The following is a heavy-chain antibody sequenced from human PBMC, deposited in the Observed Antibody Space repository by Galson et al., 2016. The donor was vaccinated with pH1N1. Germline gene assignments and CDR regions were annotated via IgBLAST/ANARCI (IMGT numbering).Heavy chain of an antibody. CDR3: AGGVSVAGTPQLDY. J-gene: IGHJ4*02. V-gene: IGHV4-31*03. D-gene: IGHD6-19*01. Sequence: TLSLTCTVSGGSISSGGYYWSWIRQHPGKGLEWIGYIFYSGSTYYNPSLKSRVTISVDTSKNQFSLKLISVTAADTAVYYCAGGVSVAGTPQLDYWGQGTLVTVSS. CDR2: IFYSGST. CDR1: GGSISSGGYY.